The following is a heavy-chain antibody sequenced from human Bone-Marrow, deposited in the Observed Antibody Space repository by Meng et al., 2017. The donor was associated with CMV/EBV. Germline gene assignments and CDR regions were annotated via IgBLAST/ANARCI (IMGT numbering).Heavy chain of an antibody. V-gene: IGHV3-48*03. CDR1: GFTFSNYE. CDR3: ARGPRDNDFWSGFYTGIGYYAMDV. J-gene: IGHJ6*02. CDR2: ISSSGRII. Sequence: GESLKISCATSGFTFSNYEMNWVRQAPGRGLEWVSYISSSGRIIYYADSVKGRFTIPKDNAKNSLFLEMNSLTAEDTAVYYCARGPRDNDFWSGFYTGIGYYAMDVWGQGTTVTVSS. D-gene: IGHD3-3*01.